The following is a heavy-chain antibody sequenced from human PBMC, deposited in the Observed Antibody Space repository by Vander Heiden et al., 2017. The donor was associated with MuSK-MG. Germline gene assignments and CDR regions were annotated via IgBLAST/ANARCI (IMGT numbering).Heavy chain of an antibody. V-gene: IGHV4-59*08. CDR3: ASGYSSGWYGY. Sequence: QVQLQASGPGLVKPSATLSLTCTVSGGAISSYDWSWIRQPPGKGLEWIGYIYYSGSTNYNPSLKSRVTISVDTSKNQFSLKLSSVTAADTAVYYCASGYSSGWYGYWGQGTLVTVSS. D-gene: IGHD6-19*01. CDR2: IYYSGST. J-gene: IGHJ4*02. CDR1: GGAISSYD.